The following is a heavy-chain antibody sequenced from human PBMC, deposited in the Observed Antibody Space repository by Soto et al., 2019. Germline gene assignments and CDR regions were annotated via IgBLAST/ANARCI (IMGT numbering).Heavy chain of an antibody. V-gene: IGHV3-15*01. J-gene: IGHJ6*02. CDR2: IKTKTDGGTT. CDR3: TKTSRRCNYYYYYCMDF. Sequence: EVKLVESGAGLVKPGGSLRLSCAASGFTFSNAWMSWDRQAAGNGLELVGRIKTKTDGGTTDYAAPVKGRCTISKEDSKHTLYLQMNSLKTEDTAVYYCTKTSRRCNYYYYYCMDFWGQGTTVTVCS. CDR1: GFTFSNAW.